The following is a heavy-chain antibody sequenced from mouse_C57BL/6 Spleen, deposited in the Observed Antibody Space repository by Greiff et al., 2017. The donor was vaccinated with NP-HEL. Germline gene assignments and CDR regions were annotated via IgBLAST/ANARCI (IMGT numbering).Heavy chain of an antibody. CDR2: IDPENGDT. D-gene: IGHD1-1*01. Sequence: EVMLVESGAELVRPGASVKLSCTASGFNIKDDYMHWVKQRPEQGLEWIGWIDPENGDTEYASKFQGKATITADTSSNTAYLQLSSLTSEDTAVYYCTGYYYGSSQFAYWGQGTLVTVSA. V-gene: IGHV14-4*01. CDR3: TGYYYGSSQFAY. CDR1: GFNIKDDY. J-gene: IGHJ3*01.